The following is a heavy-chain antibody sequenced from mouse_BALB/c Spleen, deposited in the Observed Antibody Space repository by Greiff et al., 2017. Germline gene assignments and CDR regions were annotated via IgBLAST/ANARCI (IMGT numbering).Heavy chain of an antibody. Sequence: EVQVVESGPELVKPGASVKMSCKASGYTFTSYVMHWVKQKPGQGLEWIGYINPYNDGTKYNEKFKGKATLTSDKSSSTAYMELSSLTSEDSAVYYCAPVYYGSPWFAYWGQGTLVTVSA. J-gene: IGHJ3*01. V-gene: IGHV1-14*01. D-gene: IGHD1-1*01. CDR1: GYTFTSYV. CDR3: APVYYGSPWFAY. CDR2: INPYNDGT.